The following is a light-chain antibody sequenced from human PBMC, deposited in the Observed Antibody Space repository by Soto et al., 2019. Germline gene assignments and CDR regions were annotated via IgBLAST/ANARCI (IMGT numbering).Light chain of an antibody. CDR1: SSDVGGYNY. V-gene: IGLV2-14*01. CDR3: SSYTSSSTLE. CDR2: NVS. J-gene: IGLJ2*01. Sequence: QSALTQPASVSGSPGQSITISCTGTSSDVGGYNYVSWYQQHPGKAPKLMIYNVSNRPSGVSNRFSGSKSGNTASLTISGLQAEDEADYYCSSYTSSSTLEFGGGTKVPS.